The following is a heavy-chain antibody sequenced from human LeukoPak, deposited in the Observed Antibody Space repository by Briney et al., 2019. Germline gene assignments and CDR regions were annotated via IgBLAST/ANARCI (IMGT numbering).Heavy chain of an antibody. CDR1: GFTFSSFA. CDR2: ISGSGGST. Sequence: PGGSLRLSCAAPGFTFSSFAMTWVRQAPGEGLEWVSTISGSGGSTYYADSVKGRFTVSRDNSKNTLYLQMNSLRAEDTAVYYCAKARSSTVTTSFDYWGQGTLVTVSS. J-gene: IGHJ4*02. D-gene: IGHD4-17*01. CDR3: AKARSSTVTTSFDY. V-gene: IGHV3-23*01.